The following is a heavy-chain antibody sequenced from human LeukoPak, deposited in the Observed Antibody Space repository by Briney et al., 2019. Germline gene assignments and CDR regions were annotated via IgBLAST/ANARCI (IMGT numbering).Heavy chain of an antibody. V-gene: IGHV3-48*01. Sequence: GGSLRLSCAASGFTFSSYSMNWVRQAPGKGLEWVSYISSSSSTIYYADSVKGRFTISRDNAKNPLYLQMNSLRAEDTAVYYCARGGMGATDAFDIWGQGTMVTVSS. D-gene: IGHD1-26*01. J-gene: IGHJ3*02. CDR2: ISSSSSTI. CDR1: GFTFSSYS. CDR3: ARGGMGATDAFDI.